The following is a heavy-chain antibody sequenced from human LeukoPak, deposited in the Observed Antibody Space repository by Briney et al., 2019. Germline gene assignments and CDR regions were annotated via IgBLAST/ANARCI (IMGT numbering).Heavy chain of an antibody. CDR3: AKDIRPQAYYLDH. V-gene: IGHV3-9*01. CDR2: ISWNTQTI. Sequence: GGFLRLSCAASGFTFDDYAMHWVRQAPGKGLEWVSGISWNTQTIDYADSVKGRFTISRDNAKNSLYLQMNSLRAEDTALYFCAKDIRPQAYYLDHWGQGTLVTVSS. J-gene: IGHJ4*02. CDR1: GFTFDDYA.